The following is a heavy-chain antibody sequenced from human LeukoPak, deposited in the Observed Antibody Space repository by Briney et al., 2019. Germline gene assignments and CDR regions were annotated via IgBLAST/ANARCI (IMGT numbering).Heavy chain of an antibody. CDR3: ARDTKYALDN. D-gene: IGHD2-2*01. CDR1: GFTFSSYN. CDR2: IGISSGNT. J-gene: IGHJ4*02. V-gene: IGHV3-48*01. Sequence: PGGSLRLSCAASGFTFSSYNMNWVRQAPGKGLEWISYIGISSGNTKYADSVKGRFTISGDKAKNSVYLQMNSLRVEDTAVYYCARDTKYALDNWGQGTLVTVSS.